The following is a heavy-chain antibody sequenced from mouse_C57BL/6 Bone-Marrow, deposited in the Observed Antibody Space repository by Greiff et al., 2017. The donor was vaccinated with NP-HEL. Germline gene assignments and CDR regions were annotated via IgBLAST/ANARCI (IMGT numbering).Heavy chain of an antibody. CDR3: AGDPPGTCYAMDY. J-gene: IGHJ4*01. Sequence: EVMLVESGGGLVKPGGSLKLSCAASGFTFSSYAMPWVRQTPEKSLEWVAIISAGGSYTYYPDNVKGRSTISIDNSKNNPYLQMSHLKSEDTAMYYCAGDPPGTCYAMDYWGQGTAVTVTA. V-gene: IGHV5-4*01. CDR2: ISAGGSYT. CDR1: GFTFSSYA. D-gene: IGHD5-1*01.